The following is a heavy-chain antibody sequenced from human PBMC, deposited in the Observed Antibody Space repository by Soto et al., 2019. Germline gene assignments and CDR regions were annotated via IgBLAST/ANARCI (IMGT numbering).Heavy chain of an antibody. CDR2: IRSKAYGGTT. CDR1: GFTFGDYA. CDR3: TREIPPECGGKLCGMDV. Sequence: HPGGSLRLSCTASGFTFGDYAMSWFRQAPGKGLEWVGFIRSKAYGGTTEYAASVKGRFTISRDDSKSIAYLQMNSLKTEDTAVYYCTREIPPECGGKLCGMDVWGQGTTVTVYS. D-gene: IGHD2-15*01. J-gene: IGHJ6*02. V-gene: IGHV3-49*03.